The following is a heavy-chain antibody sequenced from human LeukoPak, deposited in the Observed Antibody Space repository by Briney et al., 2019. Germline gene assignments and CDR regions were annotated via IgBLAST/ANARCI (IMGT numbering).Heavy chain of an antibody. CDR1: GFTFSSYG. V-gene: IGHV3-30*18. Sequence: GGSLRLSCAASGFTFSSYGMHWVRQAPGKGLEWVAVISYDGSNKYYADSVKGRFTISRDNSKNTLYLQMNSLRAEDTAVYYCANDPPYGDPDYWGQGTLVTVSS. J-gene: IGHJ4*02. CDR2: ISYDGSNK. D-gene: IGHD4-17*01. CDR3: ANDPPYGDPDY.